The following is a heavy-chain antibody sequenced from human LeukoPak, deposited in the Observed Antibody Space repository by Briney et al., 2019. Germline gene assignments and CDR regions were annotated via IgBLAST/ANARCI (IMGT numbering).Heavy chain of an antibody. V-gene: IGHV4-4*07. CDR2: IYTSGST. CDR1: GGSISSYY. CDR3: ARGGYGDEYNWFDP. D-gene: IGHD4-17*01. Sequence: SEALSLTCTVSGGSISSYYWSWIRQPAGKGLEWIGRIYTSGSTNYNPSLKSRVTMSVDTSKNQFSLKLSSVTAADTAVYYCARGGYGDEYNWFDPWGQGTLVTVSS. J-gene: IGHJ5*02.